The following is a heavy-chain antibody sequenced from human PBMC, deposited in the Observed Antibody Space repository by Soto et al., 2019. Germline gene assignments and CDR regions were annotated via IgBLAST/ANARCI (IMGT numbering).Heavy chain of an antibody. D-gene: IGHD1-1*01. CDR2: IWSDGSNE. Sequence: QVQLVESGGGVVQPGRSLRLSCAVSGFTFSDFGMHWVRQAPGKGLEWVALIWSDGSNEYYADSVKGRFTISRDNSMHAALLQTSSLTAEDTAVYYCARAHSTISNMVSFVYRGLGTLVTFSS. J-gene: IGHJ4*02. CDR1: GFTFSDFG. CDR3: ARAHSTISNMVSFVY. V-gene: IGHV3-33*01.